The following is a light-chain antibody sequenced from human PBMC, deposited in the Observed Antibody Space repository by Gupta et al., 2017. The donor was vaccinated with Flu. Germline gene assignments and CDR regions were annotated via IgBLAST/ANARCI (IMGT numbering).Light chain of an antibody. CDR2: EVT. J-gene: IGLJ2*01. V-gene: IGLV2-18*02. CDR1: SSDVGAFNR. CDR3: SSYTTSSTVV. Sequence: QSALTHPPSVSGSPGPSVTISCTGTSSDVGAFNRVSWYQQPPGTAPKLMIYEVTNRPSGVPDRFSGSKSGNTASLTISGLQAEDEAKYYCSSYTTSSTVVFGGGTKLTVL.